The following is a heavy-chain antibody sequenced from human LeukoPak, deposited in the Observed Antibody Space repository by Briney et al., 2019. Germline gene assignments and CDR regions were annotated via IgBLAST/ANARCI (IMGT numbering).Heavy chain of an antibody. D-gene: IGHD3-16*02. V-gene: IGHV3-30*04. CDR3: AIGDGLGELSSSFDH. CDR2: ISYDGTKK. J-gene: IGHJ4*02. CDR1: GFAFSNYA. Sequence: PGGSLRLYCAASGFAFSNYAMHWVRQAPGKGLQWVAVISYDGTKKYYADSLKGRFTISRDNSKNTLYLRMNSLRTEDTAVYYCAIGDGLGELSSSFDHWGQGTLVTVSS.